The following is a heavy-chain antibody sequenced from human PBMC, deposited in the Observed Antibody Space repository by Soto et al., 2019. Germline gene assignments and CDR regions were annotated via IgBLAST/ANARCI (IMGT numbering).Heavy chain of an antibody. D-gene: IGHD2-15*01. CDR2: ISAYNGNT. Sequence: ASVKVSCKASGYTFTSYLISWVRQAPGQGLEWMGWISAYNGNTNYAQKLQGRVTMTTDTSTSTAYLELRSLRSDDTVVYYCARGYSGQLNWFDPWGQGTLVTVSS. CDR1: GYTFTSYL. V-gene: IGHV1-18*01. J-gene: IGHJ5*02. CDR3: ARGYSGQLNWFDP.